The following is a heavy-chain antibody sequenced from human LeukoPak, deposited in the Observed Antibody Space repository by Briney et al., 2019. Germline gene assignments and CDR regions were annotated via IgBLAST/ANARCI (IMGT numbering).Heavy chain of an antibody. Sequence: GGSLRLSCAASGFTFSNYWMHWVRQAPGKGLEWVSGISWNSGSIGYADSVKGRFTISRDNAKNSLYLQMNSLRAEDMALYYCAKGGSAYYYDSSGYYYPAFDIWGQGTMVTVSS. D-gene: IGHD3-22*01. CDR1: GFTFSNYW. V-gene: IGHV3-9*03. CDR3: AKGGSAYYYDSSGYYYPAFDI. CDR2: ISWNSGSI. J-gene: IGHJ3*02.